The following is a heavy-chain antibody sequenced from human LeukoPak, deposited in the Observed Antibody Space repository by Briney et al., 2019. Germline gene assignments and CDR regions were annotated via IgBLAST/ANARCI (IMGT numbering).Heavy chain of an antibody. Sequence: PSETLSLTCTVSGGSISSYYWSGIRQPPGKGLEWIGYIYYSGSTNYNPSLKSRVTISVDTSKNQFSLKLSSVTAADTAVYYCAQGRTTVTHFDYWGQGTLVTVSS. CDR2: IYYSGST. V-gene: IGHV4-59*01. D-gene: IGHD4-17*01. CDR3: AQGRTTVTHFDY. CDR1: GGSISSYY. J-gene: IGHJ4*02.